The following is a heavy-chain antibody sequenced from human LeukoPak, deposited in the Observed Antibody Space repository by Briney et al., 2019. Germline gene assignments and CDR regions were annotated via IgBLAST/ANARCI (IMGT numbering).Heavy chain of an antibody. CDR2: ISGSGDST. J-gene: IGHJ4*02. V-gene: IGHV3-23*01. CDR3: ATRDKMVYAIRSFDY. CDR1: GFTFSSYA. D-gene: IGHD2-8*01. Sequence: HPGGSLRLSCAASGFTFSSYAMSWVRQAPGKGLEWVSAISGSGDSTYYADSVKGRFTISRDNSKNTLYLQMNSLRAEDTAVYYCATRDKMVYAIRSFDYWGQGTLVTVSS.